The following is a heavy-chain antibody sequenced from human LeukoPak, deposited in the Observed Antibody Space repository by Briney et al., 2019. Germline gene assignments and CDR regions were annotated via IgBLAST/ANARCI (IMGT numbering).Heavy chain of an antibody. V-gene: IGHV3-21*04. D-gene: IGHD1-1*01. CDR1: GFAFSSYS. J-gene: IGHJ5*02. Sequence: PGGSLRLSCAASGFAFSSYSMNWVRQAPGKGLEWVSSISSGSSFKYYADSVKGRFTISRDNAKNSLYLQMNSLRAEDTAVYYCAKWQLYRFDPWGQGTLVTVSS. CDR3: AKWQLYRFDP. CDR2: ISSGSSFK.